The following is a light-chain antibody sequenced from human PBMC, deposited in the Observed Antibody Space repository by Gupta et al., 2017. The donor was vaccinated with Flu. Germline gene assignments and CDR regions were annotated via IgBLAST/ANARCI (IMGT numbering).Light chain of an antibody. J-gene: IGKJ2*01. CDR2: DAS. Sequence: EVVLTQSPGTLSLSPGDRATLSCRASQSVSSRQLAWYQQKPGQAPRLIIYDASSRAIGITDRFSGSGWGKDFTLTSSRREYEDFAVYYGQQDYTSFNFGQGTKLEIK. CDR1: QSVSSRQ. CDR3: QQDYTSFN. V-gene: IGKV3-20*01.